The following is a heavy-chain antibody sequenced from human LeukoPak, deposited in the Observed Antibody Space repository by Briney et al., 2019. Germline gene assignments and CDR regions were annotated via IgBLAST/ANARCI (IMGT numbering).Heavy chain of an antibody. CDR2: MNPNSVDT. V-gene: IGHV1-8*01. J-gene: IGHJ6*03. D-gene: IGHD3-10*01. CDR1: GNTFTYYD. CDR3: ARAPSMVRGVIPSRYYYYYMDV. Sequence: ASVKVSCKASGNTFTYYDINWVRQATGQGLEWMGWMNPNSVDTGYAQKFQGRVTMTRNTSISAAYMELSSLRSEDTAVYYCARAPSMVRGVIPSRYYYYYMDVWGKGTTVTVSS.